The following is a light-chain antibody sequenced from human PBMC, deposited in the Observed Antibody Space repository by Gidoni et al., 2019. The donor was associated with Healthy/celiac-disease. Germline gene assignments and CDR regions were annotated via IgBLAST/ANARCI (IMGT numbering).Light chain of an antibody. CDR1: QSISSY. J-gene: IGKJ4*01. CDR2: AAS. Sequence: DIQMPQSPFSLSASVGYRVTITCRTSQSISSYLNWYQQKPGKATKLMIYAASNLQSGVPSRFSGSGSGTDFTLTISSLQPKDFATYDCQQGYSTPRDTFGGETKVEIK. CDR3: QQGYSTPRDT. V-gene: IGKV1-39*01.